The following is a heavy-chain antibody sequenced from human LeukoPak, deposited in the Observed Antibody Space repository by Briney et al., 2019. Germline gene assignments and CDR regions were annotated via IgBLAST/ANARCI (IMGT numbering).Heavy chain of an antibody. V-gene: IGHV3-33*01. CDR3: AREYGERYYYYGMDV. J-gene: IGHJ6*02. Sequence: GRSLRLSCAASGFTFSSYGMHWVRQAPGKALEWVAVIWYDGSNKYYADSVKGRFTIARDNSKNTLYLQMNSLRAEDTAAYYCAREYGERYYYYGMDVWGQGTTVTVSS. CDR2: IWYDGSNK. D-gene: IGHD4-17*01. CDR1: GFTFSSYG.